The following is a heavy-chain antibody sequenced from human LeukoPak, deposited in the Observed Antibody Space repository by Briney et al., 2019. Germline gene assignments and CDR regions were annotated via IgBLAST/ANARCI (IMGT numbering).Heavy chain of an antibody. CDR3: ARDYAFDI. CDR1: GGSISTYY. CDR2: IHYSGST. V-gene: IGHV4-59*01. Sequence: SETLSLTCAVSGGSISTYYWSWIRQPLAKGLEWTGYIHYSGSTNYNPSLKSRVTILVDTSKNQFSLRLSSVTAADTAVYYCARDYAFDIWGQGTMVTVSS. J-gene: IGHJ3*02.